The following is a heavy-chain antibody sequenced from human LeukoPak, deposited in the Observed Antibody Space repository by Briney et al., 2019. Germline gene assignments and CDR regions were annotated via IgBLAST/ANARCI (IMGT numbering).Heavy chain of an antibody. CDR2: SDPEDGET. CDR1: VSTLSDLS. V-gene: IGHV1-24*01. J-gene: IGHJ2*01. CDR3: VTDRARLFWYFDL. D-gene: IGHD2-21*02. Sequence: ASVTVSCKVSVSTLSDLSIHWVRQAPGKGLEYVGGSDPEDGETFHAQNFQGRVTMIEDTSIDTAYMELSSLRSEDTAVYYCVTDRARLFWYFDLWGRGTLVTVSS.